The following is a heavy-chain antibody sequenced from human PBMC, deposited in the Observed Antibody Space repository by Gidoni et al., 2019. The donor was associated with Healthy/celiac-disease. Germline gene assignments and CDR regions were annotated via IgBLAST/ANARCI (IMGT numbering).Heavy chain of an antibody. V-gene: IGHV3-23*01. J-gene: IGHJ4*02. CDR2: ISGSGGST. Sequence: EVQLLESGGGLVQPGGSLRLSCAASGFTFSSYAMSWVRQAPGKGLEWVSAISGSGGSTYYADSVKGRFTISRDNSKNTLYLQMNSLRAEDTAVYYCAKVGVGLRWSLGELDYWGQGTLVTVSS. CDR3: AKVGVGLRWSLGELDY. D-gene: IGHD4-17*01. CDR1: GFTFSSYA.